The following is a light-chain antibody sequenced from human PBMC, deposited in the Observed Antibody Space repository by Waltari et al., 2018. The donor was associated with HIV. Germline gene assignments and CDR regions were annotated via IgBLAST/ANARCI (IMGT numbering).Light chain of an antibody. CDR2: KAS. V-gene: IGKV1-5*03. J-gene: IGKJ1*01. CDR1: QSISSW. Sequence: DIQMTQSPSALSAFVGARVTITCRASQSISSWLAWYQQKPGEAPKLLIYKASSLESGVPSGFSGSGSGTEFTLTISSLQPDDLATYYCQQYNDYPPTFGQGTKVEIK. CDR3: QQYNDYPPT.